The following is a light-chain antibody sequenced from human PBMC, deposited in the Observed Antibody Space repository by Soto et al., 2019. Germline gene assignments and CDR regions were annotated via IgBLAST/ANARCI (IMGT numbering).Light chain of an antibody. V-gene: IGKV1-12*01. CDR2: GAS. Sequence: DIQMTQSPSSVSASIGDRVTITCRASQSLSSHLAWYQQKAGKAPKLLIYGASNLQSGVPSRFSGSASGTDFTLPISSLQPEDFATYHCQQANSFPLTFGQGTRLEIK. J-gene: IGKJ5*01. CDR1: QSLSSH. CDR3: QQANSFPLT.